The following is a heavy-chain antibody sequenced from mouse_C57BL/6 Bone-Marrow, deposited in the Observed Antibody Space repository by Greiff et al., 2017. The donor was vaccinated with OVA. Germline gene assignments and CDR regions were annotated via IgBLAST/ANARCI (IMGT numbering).Heavy chain of an antibody. CDR2: INSDGGST. Sequence: DVKLQESGGGLVQPGESLKLSCESNEYEFPSHDMSWVRKTPEKRLELVAAINSDGGSTYYPDTMERRFIISRDNTKKTLYLQMSSLRSEDTALYYCASLLWLRRPYWGQGTLVTVSA. J-gene: IGHJ3*01. CDR3: ASLLWLRRPY. D-gene: IGHD2-2*01. CDR1: EYEFPSHD. V-gene: IGHV5-2*01.